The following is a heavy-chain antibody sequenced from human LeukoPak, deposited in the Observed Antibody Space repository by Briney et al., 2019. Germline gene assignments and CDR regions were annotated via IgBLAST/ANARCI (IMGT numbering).Heavy chain of an antibody. CDR1: GFTFSSYE. V-gene: IGHV3-48*03. CDR2: ISSSGSTI. D-gene: IGHD3-10*01. Sequence: GGSLRLSCAASGFTFSSYEMNWVRQAPGKGLEWVSHISSSGSTIYYADSVKGRFTISRDNAKNSLYLQMNSLRAEDTAVYYCARDGFGGDGLHYWGREPWSPSPQ. CDR3: ARDGFGGDGLHY. J-gene: IGHJ4*02.